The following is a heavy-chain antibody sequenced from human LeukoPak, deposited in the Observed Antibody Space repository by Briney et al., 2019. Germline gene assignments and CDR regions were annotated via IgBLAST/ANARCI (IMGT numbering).Heavy chain of an antibody. CDR2: IYYSGST. CDR3: ARDADDCSSTSCPGY. D-gene: IGHD2-2*01. CDR1: GGSISSGDYY. J-gene: IGHJ4*02. Sequence: SETLPLTCTVSGGSISSGDYYWSWIRQPPGKGLEWIGYIYYSGSTYYNPSLKSRVTISVDTSKNQFSLKLSSVTAADTAVYYCARDADDCSSTSCPGYWGQGTLVTVSS. V-gene: IGHV4-30-4*01.